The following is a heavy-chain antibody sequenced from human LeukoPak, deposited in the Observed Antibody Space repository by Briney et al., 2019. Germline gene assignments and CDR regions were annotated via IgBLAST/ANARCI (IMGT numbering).Heavy chain of an antibody. CDR2: VYYRGSA. CDR1: GASIHDDH. D-gene: IGHD2-2*01. J-gene: IGHJ1*01. CDR3: GRNFEASSTWYIQY. V-gene: IGHV4-59*12. Sequence: PSETLSLTCTVSGASIHDDHFTWIRQPPGRGLEWIGFVYYRGSAKYNPSLESRVTISVDTSKKQISLILKSVTAADTAVYYCGRNFEASSTWYIQYWGQGSLVTVSS.